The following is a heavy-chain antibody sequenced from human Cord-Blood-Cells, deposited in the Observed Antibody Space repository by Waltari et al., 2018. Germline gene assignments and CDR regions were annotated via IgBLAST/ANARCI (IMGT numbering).Heavy chain of an antibody. V-gene: IGHV1-2*04. J-gene: IGHJ3*02. D-gene: IGHD2-2*01. CDR2: INPSSGGT. CDR1: GYTFTGYY. Sequence: QVQLVQSGAEVKKPGASVKVSCKASGYTFTGYYMHWVRQAPGQGLEWMGWINPSSGGTNYAQKFQGWVTMTRDTSISTAYMELSRLRSDDTAVYYCARARYCSSTSCYAFDIWGQGTMVTVSS. CDR3: ARARYCSSTSCYAFDI.